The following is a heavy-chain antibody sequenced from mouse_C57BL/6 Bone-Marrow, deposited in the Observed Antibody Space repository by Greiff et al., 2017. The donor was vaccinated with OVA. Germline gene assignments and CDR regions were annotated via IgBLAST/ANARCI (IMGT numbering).Heavy chain of an antibody. V-gene: IGHV1-69*01. CDR1: GYTFTSYW. CDR3: AIYDYEYYFDY. D-gene: IGHD2-4*01. CDR2: IDPSDSYT. J-gene: IGHJ2*01. Sequence: VQLQQPGAELVKPGASVKLSCKASGYTFTSYWMHWVKQRPGQGLEWIGEIDPSDSYTNYNQKFKGKSTLTVDKSSSTAYMQLSSLTSEDSAVYYCAIYDYEYYFDYWGQGTTLTVSS.